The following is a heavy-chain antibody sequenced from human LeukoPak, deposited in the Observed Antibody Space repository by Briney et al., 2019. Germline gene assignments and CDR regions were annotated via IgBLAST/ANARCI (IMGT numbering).Heavy chain of an antibody. CDR2: VNPKSGDT. CDR3: ARVGTTDY. V-gene: IGHV1-2*02. Sequence: TSVKVSCKTSGYTFTDYSMHWVRQAPGQGLEWMGWVNPKSGDTNYAQKFQGRVTMTRDTSISTAYLELTRLTSDDAAMYYCARVGTTDYWGQGTLVTVSS. J-gene: IGHJ4*02. D-gene: IGHD4-17*01. CDR1: GYTFTDYS.